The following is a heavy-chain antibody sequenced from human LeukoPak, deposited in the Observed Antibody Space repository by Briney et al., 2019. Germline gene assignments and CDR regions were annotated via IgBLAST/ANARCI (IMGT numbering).Heavy chain of an antibody. CDR1: GYSFTSYW. CDR3: ARQSSSSWYALDY. Sequence: GESLKISCKGSGYSFTSYWTSWVRQMPGKGLEWMGRIDPSDSYTNYSPSFQGHVTISADKSISTAYLQWSSLKASDTAMYYCARQSSSSWYALDYWGQGTLVTVSS. V-gene: IGHV5-10-1*01. D-gene: IGHD6-13*01. CDR2: IDPSDSYT. J-gene: IGHJ4*02.